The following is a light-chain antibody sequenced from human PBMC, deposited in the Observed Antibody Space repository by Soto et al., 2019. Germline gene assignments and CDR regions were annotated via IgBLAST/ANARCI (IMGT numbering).Light chain of an antibody. Sequence: EIVLTQSPATLSLSPGERATLSCRASQSVNNYLAWYQQKPGQAPRLLIYDASNRATRIPARFSGSGSGTDLTLTISSLEPEDFAVYYCQHRSGFTFGPGTKVDIK. CDR2: DAS. J-gene: IGKJ3*01. CDR1: QSVNNY. CDR3: QHRSGFT. V-gene: IGKV3-11*01.